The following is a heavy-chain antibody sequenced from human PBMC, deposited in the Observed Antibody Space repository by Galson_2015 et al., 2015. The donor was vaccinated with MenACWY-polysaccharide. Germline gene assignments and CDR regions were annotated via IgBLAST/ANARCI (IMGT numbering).Heavy chain of an antibody. J-gene: IGHJ4*02. Sequence: SLRLSCAASGLTLSDAWMSWVRQAPGKGLEWVGRIKSEGDGGTTEYPAPVKDRFTMSRSDSENTLYLQMTSLKTDDTGVYFCTTLAVAGFQGGDHWGQGTLVTVSS. CDR2: IKSEGDGGTT. V-gene: IGHV3-15*05. D-gene: IGHD6-19*01. CDR1: GLTLSDAW. CDR3: TTLAVAGFQGGDH.